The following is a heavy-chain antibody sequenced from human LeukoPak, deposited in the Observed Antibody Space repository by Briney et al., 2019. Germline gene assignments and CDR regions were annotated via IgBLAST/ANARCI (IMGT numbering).Heavy chain of an antibody. Sequence: PSETLSLTCTVSGGSISSSSYYWGWIRQPPGKGLEWIGSIYYSGSTYYNPSLKSRVTISVDTSKNQFSLKLSSVTAADTAVYYCARRKAVAPRYAFDIWGRGTMVTVSS. D-gene: IGHD6-19*01. V-gene: IGHV4-39*01. J-gene: IGHJ3*02. CDR2: IYYSGST. CDR1: GGSISSSSYY. CDR3: ARRKAVAPRYAFDI.